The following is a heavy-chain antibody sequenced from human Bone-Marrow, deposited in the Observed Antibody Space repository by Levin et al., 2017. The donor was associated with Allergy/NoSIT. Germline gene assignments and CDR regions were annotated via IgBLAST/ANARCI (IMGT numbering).Heavy chain of an antibody. CDR3: ARRDSDGSNSFDY. Sequence: GESLKISCQASGYSCTSFWFGWVRQRPGKGLEWMGLIFPSDSDTRVSPSFQGQIIMSVDKSISTAYLQWSSLKASDTAMYYCARRDSDGSNSFDYWGQGTLVTV. CDR2: IFPSDSDT. D-gene: IGHD4-23*01. CDR1: GYSCTSFW. J-gene: IGHJ4*02. V-gene: IGHV5-51*01.